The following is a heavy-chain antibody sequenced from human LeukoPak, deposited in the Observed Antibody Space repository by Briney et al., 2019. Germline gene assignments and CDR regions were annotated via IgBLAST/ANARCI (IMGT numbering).Heavy chain of an antibody. CDR3: ASLPTVYSRGYLAL. CDR1: GGSTSSSSYY. J-gene: IGHJ4*02. D-gene: IGHD3-22*01. V-gene: IGHV4-39*07. CDR2: IYYSGST. Sequence: SETLSLTCTVSGGSTSSSSYYWGWIRQPPGKGLEWIGSIYYSGSTYYNPSLKSRVTISVDTSKNQFSLKLSSVTAADTAVYYCASLPTVYSRGYLALWGQGTLVTVSS.